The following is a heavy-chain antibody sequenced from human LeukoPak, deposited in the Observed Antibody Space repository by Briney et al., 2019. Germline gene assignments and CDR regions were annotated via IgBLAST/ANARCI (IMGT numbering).Heavy chain of an antibody. J-gene: IGHJ4*02. CDR3: ARDLHYYHSSGSNYYFDY. CDR2: IKQDGSEK. CDR1: GFTFSSYW. D-gene: IGHD3-22*01. Sequence: GGSLRLSCAASGFTFSSYWMSWVRQAPGKGLEWVANIKQDGSEKYYVDSVKGRLTISRDNAYNSLYLQMNSLRAEDTAVCHCARDLHYYHSSGSNYYFDYWGQGTLVTVSS. V-gene: IGHV3-7*03.